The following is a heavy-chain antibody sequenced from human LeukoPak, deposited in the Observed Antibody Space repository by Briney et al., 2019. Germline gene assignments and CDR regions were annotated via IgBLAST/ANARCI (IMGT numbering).Heavy chain of an antibody. Sequence: SETLSLTCTVSGGSISSSSYYWGWIRQPPGKGLEWIGSIYYSGSTYYNPSLKSRVTISVDTSKNPFSLKLSSVTAADTAVYYCASQPVLLWFGESIPFDYWGQGTLVTVSS. CDR3: ASQPVLLWFGESIPFDY. D-gene: IGHD3-10*01. V-gene: IGHV4-39*01. J-gene: IGHJ4*02. CDR1: GGSISSSSYY. CDR2: IYYSGST.